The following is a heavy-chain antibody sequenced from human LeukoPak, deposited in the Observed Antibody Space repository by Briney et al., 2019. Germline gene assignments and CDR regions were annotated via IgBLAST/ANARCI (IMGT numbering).Heavy chain of an antibody. CDR3: AREGSGSLPHLDH. D-gene: IGHD3-10*01. J-gene: IGHJ4*02. V-gene: IGHV1-46*01. Sequence: ASVKVSCKASGYTFTSHYMQWVRLAPGQGLEWMGIINPSGGGTRYAQKFQGRVTMTRDTSTSTVYMELSSPRSEDTAVYYCAREGSGSLPHLDHWGQGTLVTVSS. CDR1: GYTFTSHY. CDR2: INPSGGGT.